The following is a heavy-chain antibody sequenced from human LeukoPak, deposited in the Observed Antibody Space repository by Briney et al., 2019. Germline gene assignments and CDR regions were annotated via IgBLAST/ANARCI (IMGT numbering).Heavy chain of an antibody. J-gene: IGHJ4*02. CDR1: GGSISSSSYY. V-gene: IGHV4-39*07. CDR2: IYYSGST. D-gene: IGHD1-26*01. Sequence: SETLSLTCTVSGGSISSSSYYWGWIRQPPGKGLEWIGSIYYSGSTYYNPSLKSRVTISVDTSKNQFSLKLSSVSAADTAVYYCARSGSYFSMFDYWGQGTLVTVSA. CDR3: ARSGSYFSMFDY.